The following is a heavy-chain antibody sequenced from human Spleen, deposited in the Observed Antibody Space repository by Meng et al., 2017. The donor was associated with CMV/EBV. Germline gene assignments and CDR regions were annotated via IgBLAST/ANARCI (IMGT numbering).Heavy chain of an antibody. J-gene: IGHJ4*02. Sequence: SIGSSNWLRWVRQTRGKGLEGIGQIYHSWSTNYNPALKNRVTISVDKSKNQFSLKLSSVTAADTAGYYCARDSMRVAYGSGSYYYFDYWGQGTLVTVSS. CDR2: IYHSWST. CDR1: SIGSSNW. CDR3: ARDSMRVAYGSGSYYYFDY. D-gene: IGHD3-10*01. V-gene: IGHV4-4*02.